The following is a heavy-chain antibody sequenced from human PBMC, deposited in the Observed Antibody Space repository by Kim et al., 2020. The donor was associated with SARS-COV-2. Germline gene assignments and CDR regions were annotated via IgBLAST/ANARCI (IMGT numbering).Heavy chain of an antibody. CDR2: INHSGST. D-gene: IGHD3-10*01. V-gene: IGHV4-34*01. J-gene: IGHJ6*02. CDR1: GGSFSGYY. Sequence: PSETLSLTCAVYGGSFSGYYWSWIRQPPGKGLEWIGEINHSGSTNYNPSLKSRVTISVDTSKNQFSLKLSSVTAADTAVYYCARHRSRRDYYGSGSYYKYYYYGMDVWGQGTTVTVSS. CDR3: ARHRSRRDYYGSGSYYKYYYYGMDV.